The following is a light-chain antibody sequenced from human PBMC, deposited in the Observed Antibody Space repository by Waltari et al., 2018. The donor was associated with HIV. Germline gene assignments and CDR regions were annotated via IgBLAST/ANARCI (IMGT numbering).Light chain of an antibody. CDR1: IGDVGGYDY. Sequence: QSALTQPPSASGSPGQSLTISCTGTIGDVGGYDYVSWYQQHPAKAPKLLIYEVSQRPSGVPARFSGSKSGNTASLTVSGLQAEDEADYHCMSYTGHNRWVFGGGTKLTVL. CDR2: EVS. CDR3: MSYTGHNRWV. J-gene: IGLJ3*02. V-gene: IGLV2-8*01.